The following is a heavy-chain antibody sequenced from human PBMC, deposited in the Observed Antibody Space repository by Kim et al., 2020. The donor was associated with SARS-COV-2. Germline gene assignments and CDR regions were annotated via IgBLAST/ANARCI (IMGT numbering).Heavy chain of an antibody. J-gene: IGHJ6*03. Sequence: GGSLRLSCAASGFTFDDYAMHWVRQAPGKGLEWVSLISGDGGSTYYADSVKGRFTISRDNSKNSLYLQMNSLRTEDTALYYCAKNPPYYYDSSGYYRYYYYYMDVWGKGTTVTVSS. V-gene: IGHV3-43*02. D-gene: IGHD3-22*01. CDR3: AKNPPYYYDSSGYYRYYYYYMDV. CDR2: ISGDGGST. CDR1: GFTFDDYA.